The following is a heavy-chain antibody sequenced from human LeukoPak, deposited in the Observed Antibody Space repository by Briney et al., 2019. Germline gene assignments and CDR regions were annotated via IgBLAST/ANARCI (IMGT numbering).Heavy chain of an antibody. V-gene: IGHV1-18*01. CDR1: GYTFTSYG. CDR2: ISAYNGNT. J-gene: IGHJ5*02. D-gene: IGHD1-26*01. Sequence: ASVKVSCKASGYTFTSYGISWVRQAPGQGLEWMGWISAYNGNTNYAQKLQGRVTMTTDTSTSTAYMELRSLRSDDTAVYYCARGVEYSGNYGWFDPWGQGTLATVSS. CDR3: ARGVEYSGNYGWFDP.